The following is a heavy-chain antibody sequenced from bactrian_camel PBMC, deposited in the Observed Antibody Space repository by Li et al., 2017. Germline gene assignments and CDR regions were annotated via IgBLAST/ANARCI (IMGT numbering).Heavy chain of an antibody. V-gene: IGHV3S26*01. CDR3: AARVGGSRPCPPRPADFGF. CDR1: GFTPDRRVC. Sequence: HVQLVESGGGSVQPGGSLRLSCKVSGFTPDRRVCLVWFRQAPGKEREEVATIDRPDNTRYVDSVKGRFAISKDNARNTLYLQMNSLTPEDTAMYYCAARVGGSRPCPPRPADFGFWGQGTQVTVS. D-gene: IGHD2*01. CDR2: IDRPDNT. J-gene: IGHJ6*01.